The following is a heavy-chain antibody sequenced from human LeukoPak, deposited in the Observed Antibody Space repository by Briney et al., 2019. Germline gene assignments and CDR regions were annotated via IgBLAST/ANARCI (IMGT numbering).Heavy chain of an antibody. CDR3: ARHYDFWSGYYPDRRAFDI. CDR1: DGSIRSYY. CDR2: IYGSGNT. D-gene: IGHD3-3*01. Sequence: SETLSLTCTVSDGSIRSYYWSWIRQPPGKGLEWIGYIYGSGNTNYNPSLKSRVTMSIDTSKNQFSLMLTSVTAADTATYYCARHYDFWSGYYPDRRAFDIWGQGTMVTVSS. V-gene: IGHV4-59*01. J-gene: IGHJ3*02.